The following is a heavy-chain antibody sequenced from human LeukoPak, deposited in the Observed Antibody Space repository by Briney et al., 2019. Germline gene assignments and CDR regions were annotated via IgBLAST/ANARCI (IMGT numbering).Heavy chain of an antibody. Sequence: SETLSLTCAVYGGSFSGYYWSWIRQPPGKGLEWIGEINHSGSTNYNPSLKSRVTISVDTSKNQFSLKLSSVTAADTAVYYCARVSSMVKAADYWGQGTLVTVSS. CDR3: ARVSSMVKAADY. V-gene: IGHV4-34*01. D-gene: IGHD5-18*01. CDR1: GGSFSGYY. J-gene: IGHJ4*02. CDR2: INHSGST.